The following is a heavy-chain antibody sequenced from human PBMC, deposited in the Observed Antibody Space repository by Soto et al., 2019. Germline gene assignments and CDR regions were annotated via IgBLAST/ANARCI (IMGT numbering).Heavy chain of an antibody. J-gene: IGHJ4*02. CDR2: IYPGDSDT. Sequence: EVQLVQSGAEVKKPGESLKISCKGSGYSFTSYWIGWVRQMPGKGLEWMGIIYPGDSDTRYSPSFQGRVTISADKSIIAAYLQWSSLKDTDTAMYYCARLVFRNDGSLLATGLLFDYWGQGTLVTVSS. CDR3: ARLVFRNDGSLLATGLLFDY. D-gene: IGHD1-1*01. V-gene: IGHV5-51*01. CDR1: GYSFTSYW.